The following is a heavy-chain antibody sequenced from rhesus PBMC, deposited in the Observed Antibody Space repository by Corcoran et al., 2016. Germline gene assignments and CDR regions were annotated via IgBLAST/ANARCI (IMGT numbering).Heavy chain of an antibody. Sequence: QVQLQESGPGVVKPSETLSLTCAVSGGSISGGYDWSWIRQPPGKGLEWIGYIYGSRGRTNYNPSLKNRVTILKDASKNEFSLKLSSVTAADTAVYYCARDRAAAGRFDYWGQGVLVTVSS. CDR2: IYGSRGRT. CDR3: ARDRAAAGRFDY. J-gene: IGHJ4*01. V-gene: IGHV4-76*01. CDR1: GGSISGGYD. D-gene: IGHD6-31*01.